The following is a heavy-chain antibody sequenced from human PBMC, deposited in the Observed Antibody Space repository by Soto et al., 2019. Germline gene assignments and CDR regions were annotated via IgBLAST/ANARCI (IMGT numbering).Heavy chain of an antibody. J-gene: IGHJ4*02. CDR3: ARDCPYYDSSGYYLGSHARGCFDY. D-gene: IGHD3-22*01. V-gene: IGHV3-33*01. Sequence: GGSLRLSCAASGLTFRSYGMHWVRQATGKGLEWVAVIWYDGSNKYYADSVKGRFTISRDNSKNTLYLQMNSLRAEDTAVYYCARDCPYYDSSGYYLGSHARGCFDYWGQGTLVTVSS. CDR1: GLTFRSYG. CDR2: IWYDGSNK.